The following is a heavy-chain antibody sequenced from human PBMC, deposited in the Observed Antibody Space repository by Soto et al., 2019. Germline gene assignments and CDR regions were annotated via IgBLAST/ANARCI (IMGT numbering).Heavy chain of an antibody. CDR3: ARVGEIVVVEPDRGGMDV. CDR1: GGTFSSYA. CDR2: ITPIFGVA. Sequence: QVHLVQSGAEVKKPGSSVKVSCKASGGTFSSYAISWVRQAPGQGLEWLGGITPIFGVANYAQKFQGRVTITADQSTSTAYMELSSLRSEDTAVYYCARVGEIVVVEPDRGGMDVWGPGTMVTVSS. D-gene: IGHD2-15*01. J-gene: IGHJ6*02. V-gene: IGHV1-69*17.